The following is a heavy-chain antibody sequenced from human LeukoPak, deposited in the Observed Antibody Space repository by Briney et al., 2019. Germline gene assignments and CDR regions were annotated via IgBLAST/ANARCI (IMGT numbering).Heavy chain of an antibody. V-gene: IGHV4-4*07. D-gene: IGHD6-13*01. J-gene: IGHJ4*02. CDR3: ARVGGIAAAGLYYFDY. Sequence: SETLSLTCTVSGGSISSYYWSWIRQPAGKGLEWIGRIYTSGSTNYNPSLKSRVTMSVGTSKNQFSLKLSSVTAADTAVYYCARVGGIAAAGLYYFDYWGQGTLVTVSS. CDR2: IYTSGST. CDR1: GGSISSYY.